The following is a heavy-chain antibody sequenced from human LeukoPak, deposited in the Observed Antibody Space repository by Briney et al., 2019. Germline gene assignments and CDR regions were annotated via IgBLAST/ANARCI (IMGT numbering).Heavy chain of an antibody. CDR2: ISGSGGST. CDR1: RFIFSNYA. V-gene: IGHV3-23*01. Sequence: GGSLRLSCAASRFIFSNYAMSWVRQAPGKGLEWVSAISGSGGSTYYADSVKGRFTISRDNSKNTLYLQMNSLRAEDTAVYYCAAPPYYYYMDVWGKGTTVTISS. J-gene: IGHJ6*03. CDR3: AAPPYYYYMDV.